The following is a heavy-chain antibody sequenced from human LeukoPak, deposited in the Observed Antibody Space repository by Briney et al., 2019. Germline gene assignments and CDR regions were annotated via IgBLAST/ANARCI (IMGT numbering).Heavy chain of an antibody. CDR1: GFTFSSYD. D-gene: IGHD6-13*01. V-gene: IGHV3-13*01. Sequence: QPGGSLRLSCAASGFTFSSYDMHWVRQATGKGLAWVSAIGTAGDTYYPGSVKGRFTISRENAKNSLYLQMNSLRAGDTAVYYCARMKYRSSSWYDYWGQGTLVTVSS. J-gene: IGHJ4*02. CDR3: ARMKYRSSSWYDY. CDR2: IGTAGDT.